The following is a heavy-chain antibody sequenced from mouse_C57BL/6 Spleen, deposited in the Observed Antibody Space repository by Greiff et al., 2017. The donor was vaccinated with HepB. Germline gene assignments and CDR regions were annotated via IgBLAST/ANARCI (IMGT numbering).Heavy chain of an antibody. Sequence: EVKLMESGGGLVKPGGSLKLSCAASGFTFSSYAMSWVRQTPEKRLEWVATISDGGSYTYYPDNVKGRFTISRDNAKNNLYLQMSHLKSEDTAMYYCARDGGYYDYDWFAYWGQGTLVTVSA. V-gene: IGHV5-4*01. CDR1: GFTFSSYA. CDR3: ARDGGYYDYDWFAY. D-gene: IGHD2-4*01. J-gene: IGHJ3*01. CDR2: ISDGGSYT.